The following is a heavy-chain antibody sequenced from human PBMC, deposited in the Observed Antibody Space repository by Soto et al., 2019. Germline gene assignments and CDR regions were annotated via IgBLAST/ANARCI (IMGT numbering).Heavy chain of an antibody. CDR2: ISYDGSNK. CDR3: AKVTGYCSSTSCRIDYYYYYGMDV. Sequence: VGSQRLSCAASGFTFSSYAMRWDRQAPGKGLEWVAVISYDGSNKYYADSVKGRFTISRDNSKNTLYLQMNSLRAEDTAVYYCAKVTGYCSSTSCRIDYYYYYGMDVWGQGTTVTVS. V-gene: IGHV3-30-3*01. CDR1: GFTFSSYA. D-gene: IGHD2-2*01. J-gene: IGHJ6*02.